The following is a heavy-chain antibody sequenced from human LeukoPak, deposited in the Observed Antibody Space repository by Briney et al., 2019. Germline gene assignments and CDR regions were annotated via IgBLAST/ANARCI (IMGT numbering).Heavy chain of an antibody. D-gene: IGHD1-26*01. CDR1: GFTFSSYA. CDR2: ISYDGSNK. V-gene: IGHV3-30*04. CDR3: AASGSYYDSINDY. J-gene: IGHJ4*02. Sequence: GGSLRLSCAVSGFTFSSYAMHWVRQAPGKGLEWVAVISYDGSNKYYADSVKGRFTISRDNSKNTLYLQMNSLRAEDTAVYYCAASGSYYDSINDYWGQGTLVTVSS.